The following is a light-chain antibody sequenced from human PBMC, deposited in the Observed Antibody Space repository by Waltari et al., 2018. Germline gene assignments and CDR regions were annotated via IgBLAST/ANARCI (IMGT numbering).Light chain of an antibody. V-gene: IGLV1-47*02. CDR2: RNN. CDR3: AAWDDSLSGVV. CDR1: TSNIGANS. Sequence: QSVLTQPPSASGTPGQRVTISCSGSTSNIGANSVYWYQQLPGTAPKLLISRNNQRPSGVPDRFSGSKSGTSASLAISGLRSEDEADFYCAAWDDSLSGVVFGGGTKLTVL. J-gene: IGLJ3*02.